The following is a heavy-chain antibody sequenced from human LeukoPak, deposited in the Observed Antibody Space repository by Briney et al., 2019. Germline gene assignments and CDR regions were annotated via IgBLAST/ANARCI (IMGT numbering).Heavy chain of an antibody. CDR1: GFTFDDYA. CDR3: AKDRGSGSYYPYYYYMDV. J-gene: IGHJ6*03. CDR2: ISWNSGSI. V-gene: IGHV3-9*03. D-gene: IGHD3-10*01. Sequence: PGGSLRLSCAASGFTFDDYAMHWVRQAPGKGLEWVSGISWNSGSIGYADSAKGRFTISRDNAKNSLYLQMNSLRAEDMALYYCAKDRGSGSYYPYYYYMDVWGKGTTVTVSS.